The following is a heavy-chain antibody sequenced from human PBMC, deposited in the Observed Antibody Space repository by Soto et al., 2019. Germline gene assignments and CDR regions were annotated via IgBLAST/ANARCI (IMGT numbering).Heavy chain of an antibody. Sequence: QITLKESGPTLVKPRQTLTLTCTFSGFSLSTTGVGVGWVRQPPGKALEWLALIYWDDDERYNPSLKSRLTITKDTSKNQVVLTMTNMDRVDTGTYFCARPGRNNSGYWYYFDYWGQGTLVTVSP. CDR2: IYWDDDE. D-gene: IGHD3-9*01. CDR1: GFSLSTTGVG. J-gene: IGHJ4*02. CDR3: ARPGRNNSGYWYYFDY. V-gene: IGHV2-5*02.